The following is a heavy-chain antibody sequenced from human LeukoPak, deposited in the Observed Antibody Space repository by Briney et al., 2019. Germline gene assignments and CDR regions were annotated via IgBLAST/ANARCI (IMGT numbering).Heavy chain of an antibody. CDR1: GGTFSSYA. CDR3: ARERLAVAGAGFDP. D-gene: IGHD6-19*01. V-gene: IGHV1-69*04. J-gene: IGHJ5*02. CDR2: IIPILGIA. Sequence: EASVTVSFKASGGTFSSYAISWVRQAPGQGLEWMGRIIPILGIANYAQKFQGRVTITADKSTSTAYMELSSLRSEDTAVYYCARERLAVAGAGFDPWGQGTLVTVSS.